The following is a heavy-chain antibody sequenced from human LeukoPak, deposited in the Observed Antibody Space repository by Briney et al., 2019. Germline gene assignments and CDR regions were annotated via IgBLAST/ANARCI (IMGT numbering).Heavy chain of an antibody. CDR2: FYSGGST. J-gene: IGHJ4*02. V-gene: IGHV3-53*01. D-gene: IGHD1-26*01. CDR3: AKSSGSHWGFDY. Sequence: GGSLRLSCAASGFTVSSNYMSWVRQAPGKGLEWVSAFYSGGSTYYADSVKGRFTISRDSSKNTLYLQMNSLRAEDTAVYYCAKSSGSHWGFDYWGQGTLVTVSS. CDR1: GFTVSSNY.